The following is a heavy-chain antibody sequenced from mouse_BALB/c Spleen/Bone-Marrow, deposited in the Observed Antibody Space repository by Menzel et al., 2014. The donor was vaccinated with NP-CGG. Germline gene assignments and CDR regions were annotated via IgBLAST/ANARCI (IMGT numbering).Heavy chain of an antibody. J-gene: IGHJ2*01. CDR1: GYSITSGYA. V-gene: IGHV3-2*02. Sequence: EVQVVESGPGLVKPSQSLSLTCTVTGYSITSGYAWNWIRQFPGNKLEWMGYISYSGSSSYNPSLESRISITRDTSKTQFFLQLHSVTTEDTATYYCARYDYDVGYFDYWGQGTTLTVSS. D-gene: IGHD2-4*01. CDR3: ARYDYDVGYFDY. CDR2: ISYSGSS.